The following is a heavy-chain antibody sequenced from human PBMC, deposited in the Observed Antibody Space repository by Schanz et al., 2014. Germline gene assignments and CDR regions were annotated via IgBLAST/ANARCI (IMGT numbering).Heavy chain of an antibody. CDR3: AKDPSHGDYDYYFDY. J-gene: IGHJ4*02. V-gene: IGHV3-33*06. Sequence: QVQMVESGGGVVQPGRSLRLSCVASGFTFSSYGMHWVRQAPGKGLEWVAVIWYDENNKYYADSVKGRFTISRDNSKNTLYLQMNSLRAEDTAVYYCAKDPSHGDYDYYFDYWGQGTLVTVSS. CDR1: GFTFSSYG. D-gene: IGHD3-22*01. CDR2: IWYDENNK.